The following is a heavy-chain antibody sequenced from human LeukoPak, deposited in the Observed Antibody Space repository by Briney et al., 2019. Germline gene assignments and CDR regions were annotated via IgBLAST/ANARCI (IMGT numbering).Heavy chain of an antibody. Sequence: SETLSLTCTVSGGSISSYYWSWIRQPPGKGLEWIGYIYYSGSTNYNPSLKSRVTISVDTSKNQFSLKLSSVTAADTAVYYCARNQRITMVREAGAFDIWGQGTMVTVSS. V-gene: IGHV4-59*01. CDR2: IYYSGST. CDR1: GGSISSYY. D-gene: IGHD3-10*01. J-gene: IGHJ3*02. CDR3: ARNQRITMVREAGAFDI.